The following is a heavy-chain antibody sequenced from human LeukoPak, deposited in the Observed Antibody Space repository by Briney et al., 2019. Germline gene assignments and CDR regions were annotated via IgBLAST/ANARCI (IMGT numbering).Heavy chain of an antibody. D-gene: IGHD3-10*01. CDR1: GDSISSGAYY. Sequence: SQTLSLTCTVSGDSISSGAYYWSWIRQPPGKGLEWIGYIYHSGSTYYNPSLKSRVTISVDRSKNQFSLKLGSVTAADTAVYYCARSPGYYFDYWGQGTLVTVSS. CDR2: IYHSGST. J-gene: IGHJ4*02. CDR3: ARSPGYYFDY. V-gene: IGHV4-30-2*02.